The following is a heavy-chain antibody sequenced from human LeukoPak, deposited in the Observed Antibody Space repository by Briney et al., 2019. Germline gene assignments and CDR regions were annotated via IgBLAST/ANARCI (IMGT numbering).Heavy chain of an antibody. CDR3: ATGYCSSTSCSKYYFDY. CDR1: GFTFSNAW. Sequence: GGSLRLSCAASGFTFSNAWMSWVRQAPGKGLEWVGRIKSKTDGGTTDYAAPVKGRFTISRDDSENTLYLQMNSLKTEDTAVYYCATGYCSSTSCSKYYFDYWGQGTLVTVSS. J-gene: IGHJ4*02. CDR2: IKSKTDGGTT. D-gene: IGHD2-2*01. V-gene: IGHV3-15*01.